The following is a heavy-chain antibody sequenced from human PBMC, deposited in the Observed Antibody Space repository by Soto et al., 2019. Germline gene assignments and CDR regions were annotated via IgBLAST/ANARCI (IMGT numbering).Heavy chain of an antibody. D-gene: IGHD6-13*01. CDR1: GGSFSGYY. CDR3: ARGRIAAAGYGY. J-gene: IGHJ4*02. Sequence: SETLSLTCAVYGGSFSGYYWSWIRQPPGKGLEWIGEINHSGSTNYNPSLKSRVTISVDTSKNQFYLKLSSVTAADTAVYYCARGRIAAAGYGYWGQGTLVTVSS. V-gene: IGHV4-34*01. CDR2: INHSGST.